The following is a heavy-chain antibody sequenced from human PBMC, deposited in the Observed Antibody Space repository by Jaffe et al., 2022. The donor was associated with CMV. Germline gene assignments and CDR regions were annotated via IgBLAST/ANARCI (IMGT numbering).Heavy chain of an antibody. Sequence: QVQLQESGPGLVKPSETLSLTCTVSGGSISSYYWSWIRQPPGKGLEWIGYIYYSGSTNYNPSLKSRVTISVDTSKNQFSLKLNSVTAADTAVYYCARVGVERGTMVRGVIYYYYYMDVWGKGTTVTVSS. D-gene: IGHD3-10*01. CDR2: IYYSGST. V-gene: IGHV4-59*01. J-gene: IGHJ6*03. CDR1: GGSISSYY. CDR3: ARVGVERGTMVRGVIYYYYYMDV.